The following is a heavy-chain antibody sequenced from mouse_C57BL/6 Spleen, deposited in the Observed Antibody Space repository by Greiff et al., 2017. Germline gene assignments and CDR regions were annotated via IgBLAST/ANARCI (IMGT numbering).Heavy chain of an antibody. V-gene: IGHV2-2*01. CDR3: ARPYYSNYHAMDY. CDR1: GFSLTSYG. J-gene: IGHJ4*01. Sequence: VQLKQSGPGLVQPSQSLSITCTVSGFSLTSYGVHWVRQSPGKGLEWLGVIWSGGSTDYNAAFISRLSISKDNSKSQVFFKMNSLQADDTAIYYCARPYYSNYHAMDYWGQGTSVTVSS. CDR2: IWSGGST. D-gene: IGHD2-5*01.